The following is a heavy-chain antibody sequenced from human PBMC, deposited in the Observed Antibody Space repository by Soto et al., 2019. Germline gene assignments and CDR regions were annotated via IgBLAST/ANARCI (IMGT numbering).Heavy chain of an antibody. CDR1: GLTFSGYG. CDR3: AKEDPSGRYSHDF. J-gene: IGHJ4*02. Sequence: GGSLRLSCEASGLTFSGYGMHCVRQAPDKGLEWVAVISYYGTNEYYEDSVKGRFTISRDNSKNTLYLQMNSLRIEDTAVYFCAKEDPSGRYSHDFCGQGSQVTVSS. D-gene: IGHD1-26*01. V-gene: IGHV3-30*18. CDR2: ISYYGTNE.